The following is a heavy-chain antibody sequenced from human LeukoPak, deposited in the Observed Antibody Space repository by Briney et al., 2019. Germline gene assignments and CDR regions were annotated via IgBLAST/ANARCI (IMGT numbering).Heavy chain of an antibody. D-gene: IGHD6-19*01. CDR2: IHYSGST. Sequence: PSETLSLTCAVSGGSISSFYWSWIRLPPGKGLEWIGYIHYSGSTNYNLSLKSRVTISVDTSKNQFSLKLSSVTAADTAVYYCARHRIAVSGGFDYWGQGTLVTVSS. CDR1: GGSISSFY. V-gene: IGHV4-59*08. J-gene: IGHJ4*02. CDR3: ARHRIAVSGGFDY.